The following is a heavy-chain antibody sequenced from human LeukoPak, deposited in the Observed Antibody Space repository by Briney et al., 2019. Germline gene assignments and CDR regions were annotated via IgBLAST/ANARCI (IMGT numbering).Heavy chain of an antibody. CDR1: GGSISSGGYS. Sequence: SQTLSLTCAVSGGSISSGGYSWSWIRQPPGKGLEWIGYIYHSGSTYYSPSLKSRVTISVDGSKNQFSLKLSSVTAADTAVYYCARDPGGSPGWFDPWGQGTLVTVSS. V-gene: IGHV4-30-2*01. J-gene: IGHJ5*02. CDR3: ARDPGGSPGWFDP. CDR2: IYHSGST.